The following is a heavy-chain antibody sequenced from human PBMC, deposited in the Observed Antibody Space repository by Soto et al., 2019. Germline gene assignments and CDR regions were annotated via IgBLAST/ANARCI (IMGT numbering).Heavy chain of an antibody. V-gene: IGHV2-5*01. CDR3: AHRRYGNYYYYYGMDV. CDR1: GFSLSTSGVG. D-gene: IGHD4-4*01. CDR2: IYWNDDK. J-gene: IGHJ6*02. Sequence: QITLKESGPTLVKPTQTLTLTCTFSGFSLSTSGVGVGWIRQPPGKALEWLALIYWNDDKRYSPSLKSRLTITKDTSKNQVVLTMTNMDPVDTATYYCAHRRYGNYYYYYGMDVWGQGTTVTVSS.